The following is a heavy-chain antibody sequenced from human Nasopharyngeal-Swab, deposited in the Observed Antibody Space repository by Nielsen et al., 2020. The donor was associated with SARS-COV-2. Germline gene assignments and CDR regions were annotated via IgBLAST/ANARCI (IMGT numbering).Heavy chain of an antibody. CDR2: INHSGST. Sequence: SETLSLTCAVYGGSFSGYYWGWIRQPPGKGLEWIGEINHSGSTNYNPSLKSRVTISVDTSKNQFSLKLSSVTAADTAVYYCASSGWLHPFDYWGPGTLVTVSS. CDR1: GGSFSGYY. CDR3: ASSGWLHPFDY. V-gene: IGHV4-34*01. D-gene: IGHD5-24*01. J-gene: IGHJ4*02.